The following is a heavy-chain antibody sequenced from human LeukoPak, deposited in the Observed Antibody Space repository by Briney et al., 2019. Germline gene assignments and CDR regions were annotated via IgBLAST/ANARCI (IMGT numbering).Heavy chain of an antibody. Sequence: PSETLSLTCTVSGGSINSYYWSWIRQPPEKGLEWIGYIYYSGSTNYNPPLNSRVTISVDTSKNQFSLKLSSVTAADTAVYYCARGRADYGGNGWLFDYWGQGTLVTVSS. CDR3: ARGRADYGGNGWLFDY. D-gene: IGHD4-23*01. CDR1: GGSINSYY. CDR2: IYYSGST. J-gene: IGHJ4*02. V-gene: IGHV4-59*01.